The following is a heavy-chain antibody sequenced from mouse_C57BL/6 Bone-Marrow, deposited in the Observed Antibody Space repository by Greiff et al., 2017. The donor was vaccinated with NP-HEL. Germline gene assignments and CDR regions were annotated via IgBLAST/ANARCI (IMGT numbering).Heavy chain of an antibody. Sequence: QVQLKQPGAELVKPGASVKVSCKASGYTFTSYWMHWVKQRPGQGLEWIGRIHPSDSDTNYNQKFKGKATLTVDKSSSTAYMQLSSLTSEDSAVYYCAMGGYYYGSRNAMDYWGQGTSVTVSS. J-gene: IGHJ4*01. CDR2: IHPSDSDT. CDR3: AMGGYYYGSRNAMDY. D-gene: IGHD1-1*01. V-gene: IGHV1-74*01. CDR1: GYTFTSYW.